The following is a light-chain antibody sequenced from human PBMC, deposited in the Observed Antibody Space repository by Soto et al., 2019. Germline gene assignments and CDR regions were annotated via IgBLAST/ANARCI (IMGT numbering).Light chain of an antibody. V-gene: IGKV1-6*01. CDR3: LQAYTYPWT. Sequence: AMQITQSPSSLYTYVGGTVPITCQASQGIRNDLGWYQQKPGRAPKLLIYDASTLQSGVPSRFSGSGSGTDFTLTISSLQPEDFARYYCLQAYTYPWTFGQGTKVDIK. CDR2: DAS. CDR1: QGIRND. J-gene: IGKJ1*01.